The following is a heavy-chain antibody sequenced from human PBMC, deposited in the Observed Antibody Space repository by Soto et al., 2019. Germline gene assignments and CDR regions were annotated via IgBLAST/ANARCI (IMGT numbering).Heavy chain of an antibody. CDR2: INPNSGGT. Sequence: QVQLVQSGAEVKKPGASVKVSCKASGYTFTGYYMHWVRQAPGQGLEWMGWINPNSGGTNYAKKFQGWVTMTRDTSISTAYMELSRLRSDDTAVYYCARDGTSITGTTIGADAFDIWGQGTMVTVSS. V-gene: IGHV1-2*04. CDR1: GYTFTGYY. CDR3: ARDGTSITGTTIGADAFDI. J-gene: IGHJ3*02. D-gene: IGHD1-7*01.